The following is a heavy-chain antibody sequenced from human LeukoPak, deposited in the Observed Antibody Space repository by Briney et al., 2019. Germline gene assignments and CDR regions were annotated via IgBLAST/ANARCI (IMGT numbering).Heavy chain of an antibody. J-gene: IGHJ3*02. V-gene: IGHV4-39*07. Sequence: SETLSLTCTDSGGSISSSSYYWGWIRQPPGKGLEWIGSIYYSGSTYYNPSLKSRVTISVDTSKDQFSLKLSSVTAADTAVYYCASSKRLRYFDWYSDDAFDIWGQGTMVTVSS. CDR3: ASSKRLRYFDWYSDDAFDI. D-gene: IGHD3-9*01. CDR2: IYYSGST. CDR1: GGSISSSSYY.